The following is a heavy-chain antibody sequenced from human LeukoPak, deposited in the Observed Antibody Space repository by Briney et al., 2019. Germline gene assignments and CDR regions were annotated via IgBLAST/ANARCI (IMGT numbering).Heavy chain of an antibody. D-gene: IGHD3-16*01. Sequence: SETLSLTSTVSGGSISSYYWSWIRQPPGKGLEWIGYIYYSGSTNYNPSLKSRVTISVDTSKNQFSLKLSSVTAADTAVYYCARDGAYYYYGMDVWGQGTTVTVSS. CDR2: IYYSGST. J-gene: IGHJ6*02. CDR3: ARDGAYYYYGMDV. CDR1: GGSISSYY. V-gene: IGHV4-59*01.